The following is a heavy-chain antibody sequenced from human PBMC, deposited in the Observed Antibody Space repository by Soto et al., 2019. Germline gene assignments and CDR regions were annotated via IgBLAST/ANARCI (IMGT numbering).Heavy chain of an antibody. CDR1: GGSISSYY. CDR3: ARRDSSGWYAGDWYFDL. J-gene: IGHJ2*01. V-gene: IGHV4-59*01. D-gene: IGHD6-19*01. Sequence: QVQLQESGPGLVKPSETLSLTCTVSGGSISSYYWSWIRQPPGKGLEWIGYIYYSGSTNYNPSLKSRVTISVDTSKNQFSLKLSSETAADTAVYYCARRDSSGWYAGDWYFDLWGRGTLVTVSS. CDR2: IYYSGST.